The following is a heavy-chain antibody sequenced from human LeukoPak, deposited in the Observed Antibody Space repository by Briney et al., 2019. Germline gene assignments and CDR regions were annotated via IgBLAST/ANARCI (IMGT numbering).Heavy chain of an antibody. CDR1: GYTFTGYY. J-gene: IGHJ4*02. CDR2: INPSGGST. D-gene: IGHD1-26*01. Sequence: GASVKVSCKASGYTFTGYYMHWVRQAPGQGLEWMGIINPSGGSTTYAQKFQGRVTMTRDTSTSTVYMELCSLRSEDTAVYYCARDSTPTYYSGTYYFAYWGQGTLVTVSS. V-gene: IGHV1-46*01. CDR3: ARDSTPTYYSGTYYFAY.